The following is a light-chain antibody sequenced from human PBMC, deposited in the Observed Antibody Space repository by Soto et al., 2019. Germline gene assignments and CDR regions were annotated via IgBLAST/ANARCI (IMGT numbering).Light chain of an antibody. J-gene: IGLJ1*01. CDR2: EVS. CDR1: SGDVGGYDF. Sequence: QSALTQPASVSGSPGKSITISCTGTSGDVGGYDFVSWYQQHPGKAPKLIISEVSDRPSGVSNRFSGSKSGNMASLTISGLQSEDEADYYCALYRGSGTYVFGTGTKVTVL. V-gene: IGLV2-14*01. CDR3: ALYRGSGTYV.